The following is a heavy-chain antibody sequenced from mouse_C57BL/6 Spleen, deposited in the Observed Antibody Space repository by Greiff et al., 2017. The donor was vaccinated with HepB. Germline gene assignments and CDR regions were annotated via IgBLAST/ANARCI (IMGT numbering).Heavy chain of an antibody. CDR1: GYTFTSYW. Sequence: VQLQQPGAELVKPGASVQLSCKASGYTFTSYWMHWVKQRPGQGLEWIGMIHPNSGSTNYNETFKSKATLTVDKSSSTAYMQLSSLTSEDSAVYYCARGTTTVVYMDYWGQGTSVTVAS. CDR2: IHPNSGST. D-gene: IGHD1-1*01. V-gene: IGHV1-64*01. J-gene: IGHJ4*01. CDR3: ARGTTTVVYMDY.